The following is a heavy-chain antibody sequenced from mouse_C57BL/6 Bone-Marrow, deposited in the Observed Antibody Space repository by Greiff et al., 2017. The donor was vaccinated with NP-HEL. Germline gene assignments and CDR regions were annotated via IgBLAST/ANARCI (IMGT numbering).Heavy chain of an antibody. Sequence: QVQLQQSGAELVKPGASVKISCKASGYAFSSYWMNWVKQRPGKGLEWIGQIYPGDGDTNYNGKFKGKATLTADKSSSTAYMQLSSLTSEDSAVYFCARNAQVGAMDYWGQGTSVTVSS. J-gene: IGHJ4*01. CDR3: ARNAQVGAMDY. CDR2: IYPGDGDT. D-gene: IGHD3-2*02. V-gene: IGHV1-80*01. CDR1: GYAFSSYW.